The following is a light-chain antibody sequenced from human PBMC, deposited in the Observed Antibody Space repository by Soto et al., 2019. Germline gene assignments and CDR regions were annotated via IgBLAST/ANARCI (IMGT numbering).Light chain of an antibody. CDR1: SSDVGSYNL. CDR2: XXX. CDR3: CSYAGRVV. Sequence: QSALTQPASVSGSPGQSITISCTGTSSDVGSYNLVSWYQHHPGKAPKLMXXXXXXXXXXXXXXXXGSKSGNTASLTISGXXXXXXXDYYCCSYAGRVVFGGGTKLTVL. J-gene: IGLJ2*01. V-gene: IGLV2-23*01.